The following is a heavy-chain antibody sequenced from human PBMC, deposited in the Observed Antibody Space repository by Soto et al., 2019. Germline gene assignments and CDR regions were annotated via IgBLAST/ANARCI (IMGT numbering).Heavy chain of an antibody. CDR1: GGSVSSGSYY. CDR2: IYYSGST. D-gene: IGHD3-10*01. J-gene: IGHJ6*02. V-gene: IGHV4-61*01. Sequence: PSETLSLTCTVSGGSVSSGSYYWSWIRQPPGKGLEWIGYIYYSGSTNYNPSLKSRVTISVDTSKNQLSLKLSSVTAADTAVYYCARDGVRGVTYYYGMDVWGQGTTFTVSS. CDR3: ARDGVRGVTYYYGMDV.